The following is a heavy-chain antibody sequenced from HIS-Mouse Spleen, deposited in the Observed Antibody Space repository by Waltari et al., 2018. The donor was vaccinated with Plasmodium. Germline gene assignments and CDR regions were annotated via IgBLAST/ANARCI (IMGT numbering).Heavy chain of an antibody. D-gene: IGHD6-6*01. CDR1: GYTFTGYH. J-gene: IGHJ4*02. V-gene: IGHV1-2*02. CDR3: ANGYSSSFFDY. Sequence: QVQLVQSGAEVKKPGASVKVSCKASGYTFTGYHMHWVRQAPGQGLEWMGWINPNRGGTNDAQKFQGRVTMTRDTSISTAYMELSRLRSDDTAVYYCANGYSSSFFDYWGQGTLVTVSS. CDR2: INPNRGGT.